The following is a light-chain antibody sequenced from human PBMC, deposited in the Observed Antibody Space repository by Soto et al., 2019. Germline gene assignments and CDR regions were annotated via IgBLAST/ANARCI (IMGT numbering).Light chain of an antibody. Sequence: QSALTQPPSASGSPGQSVTISCTGTSSDIGTFSSISWYQQYPGKAPKLMISEVSNRPSGVSNRFSGSKSGNTASLTISGLQAEDEADYYCCSYTSSTTPLFGGGTKLTVL. CDR3: CSYTSSTTPL. CDR2: EVS. V-gene: IGLV2-14*01. CDR1: SSDIGTFSS. J-gene: IGLJ2*01.